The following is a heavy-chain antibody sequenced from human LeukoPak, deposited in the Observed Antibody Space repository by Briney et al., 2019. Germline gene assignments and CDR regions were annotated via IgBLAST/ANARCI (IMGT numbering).Heavy chain of an antibody. D-gene: IGHD3-10*01. J-gene: IGHJ4*02. Sequence: GGPLRLSCSASGFTLSIYWMSWVRHAPGKGREGGANIKQEGNEKYYVDSVKGRFTISRDNAQNSLYLEMNSLRAEDTAVYYCARDRAGFDYWGQGTLVTVSS. V-gene: IGHV3-7*01. CDR2: IKQEGNEK. CDR1: GFTLSIYW. CDR3: ARDRAGFDY.